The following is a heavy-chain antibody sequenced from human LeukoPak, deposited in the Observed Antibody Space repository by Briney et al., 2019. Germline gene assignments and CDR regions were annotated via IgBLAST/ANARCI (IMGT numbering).Heavy chain of an antibody. CDR2: ISASGGST. CDR3: AKGRQWELPYYFDY. D-gene: IGHD1-26*01. CDR1: GFTFSSYG. V-gene: IGHV3-23*01. J-gene: IGHJ4*02. Sequence: GGSLRLSCAASGFTFSSYGMSWVRQAPGKGLEWVSAISASGGSTYYADSVKGRFTISRDNSKNTLYLQMNSLRADDTAAFYCAKGRQWELPYYFDYWGQGTLVTVSS.